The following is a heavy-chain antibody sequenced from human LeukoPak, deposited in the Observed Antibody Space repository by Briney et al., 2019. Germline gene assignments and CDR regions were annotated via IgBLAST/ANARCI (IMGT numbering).Heavy chain of an antibody. Sequence: GGSLRLSCAASGFTFSSYWMSWVRQAPGKGLEWVANIKQDGSEKYYVDSVKGRFTISRDNAKNSLYLQMNSLRAEDTAVYYCARAVYGSGSNNWFDPWGQGTLVTVSS. D-gene: IGHD3-10*01. V-gene: IGHV3-7*01. CDR2: IKQDGSEK. CDR3: ARAVYGSGSNNWFDP. CDR1: GFTFSSYW. J-gene: IGHJ5*02.